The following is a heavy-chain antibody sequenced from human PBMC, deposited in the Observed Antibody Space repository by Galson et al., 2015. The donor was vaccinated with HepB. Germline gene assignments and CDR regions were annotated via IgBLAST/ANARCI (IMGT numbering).Heavy chain of an antibody. D-gene: IGHD6-13*01. J-gene: IGHJ4*02. CDR1: GFTFSSYD. CDR3: AKGHSSSYYSYFDH. CDR2: ISYDGSNK. V-gene: IGHV3-30*18. Sequence: SLRLSCAASGFTFSSYDMHWVRQAPGKGLEWVAVISYDGSNKYYGDSVKGRFAISRDNSKNTLYLQMNNLRAEDTAVYYCAKGHSSSYYSYFDHWGQGTLVTVSS.